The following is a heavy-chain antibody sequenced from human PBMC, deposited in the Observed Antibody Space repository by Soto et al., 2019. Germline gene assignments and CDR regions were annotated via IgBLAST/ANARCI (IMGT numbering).Heavy chain of an antibody. Sequence: ASVKVSCKASGYTFTGYYMHWVRQAPGQGLEWMGWINPNSGGTNYAQKFQGWVTTTRDTSISTAYMELSRLRSDDTAVYYCARQVTTDYYYGMDVWGQGTTVTVSS. V-gene: IGHV1-2*04. J-gene: IGHJ6*02. D-gene: IGHD4-17*01. CDR2: INPNSGGT. CDR1: GYTFTGYY. CDR3: ARQVTTDYYYGMDV.